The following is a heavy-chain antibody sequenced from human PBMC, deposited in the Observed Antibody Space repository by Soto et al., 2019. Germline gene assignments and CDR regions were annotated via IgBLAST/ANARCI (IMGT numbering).Heavy chain of an antibody. CDR1: GYTFTNFG. V-gene: IGHV1-18*01. D-gene: IGHD3-16*01. CDR3: ARGGTPIDS. J-gene: IGHJ4*02. CDR2: ISAYNGNT. Sequence: QVQLVQSGAEVKKPGASVKVSCKASGYTFTNFGISWVRQAPGQGLEWMGWISAYNGNTNYAQNXQXXXTXXADTSTSTAYMELRCRRSDDTALYYCARGGTPIDSWGQGTLVTVSS.